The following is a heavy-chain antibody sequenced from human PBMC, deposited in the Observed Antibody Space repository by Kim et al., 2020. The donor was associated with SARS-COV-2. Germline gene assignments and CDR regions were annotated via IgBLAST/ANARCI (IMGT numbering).Heavy chain of an antibody. CDR1: GGSISSSSYY. Sequence: SETLSLTCTVSGGSISSSSYYWGCIRPPPGKGLEWIGSIYNSGSTYYNPSLKSRVTISVDSSKNQFSLRPSFVTAADTAVYYCARRGFSYGFGGRGGWYFDCWGQGTLVTVSS. V-gene: IGHV4-39*01. CDR3: ARRGFSYGFGGRGGWYFDC. D-gene: IGHD5-18*01. J-gene: IGHJ4*02. CDR2: IYNSGST.